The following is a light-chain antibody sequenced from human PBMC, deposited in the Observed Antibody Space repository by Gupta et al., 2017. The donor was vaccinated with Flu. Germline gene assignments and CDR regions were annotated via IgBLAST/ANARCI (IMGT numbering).Light chain of an antibody. CDR1: QSVSSIF. CDR3: QQYGGSRYS. J-gene: IGKJ2*03. V-gene: IGKV3-20*01. Sequence: ELVLTQSPGTLSLSTVEGATLSCRASQSVSSIFLAWYQQKPGQAPRLLIYGASTRATGIPDRFSGSGSGTDFTLTISRLDPEDFAVYFCQQYGGSRYSFGQGTKLEIK. CDR2: GAS.